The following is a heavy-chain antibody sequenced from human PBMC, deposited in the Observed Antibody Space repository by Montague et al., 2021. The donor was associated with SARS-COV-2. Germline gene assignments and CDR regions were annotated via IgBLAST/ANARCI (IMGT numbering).Heavy chain of an antibody. Sequence: SETLSLTCTVSSGSIISSTFYWGWIRQPPGKGLEWIGSIYHGGGXSYNPSLENRVTISVDTSKNQFFLKLTSVTAADTAVYYCASQDLGLCSGGSCYCFDYWGQGSLVTVSS. D-gene: IGHD2-15*01. CDR2: IYHGGGX. CDR1: SGSIISSTFY. J-gene: IGHJ4*02. V-gene: IGHV4-39*01. CDR3: ASQDLGLCSGGSCYCFDY.